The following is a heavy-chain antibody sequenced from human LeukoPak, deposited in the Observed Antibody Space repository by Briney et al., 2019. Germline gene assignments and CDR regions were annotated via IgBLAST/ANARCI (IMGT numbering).Heavy chain of an antibody. CDR1: GGSISSYY. CDR3: ARDRGRGYGYYFDY. J-gene: IGHJ4*02. Sequence: PSETLSLTCTVSGGSISSYYWSWIRQPAGKGLEWIGRIYTSGSTNYNPSLKSRVTMSVDTSKNQFFLKLSSVTAADTVVYYCARDRGRGYGYYFDYWGQGTLVTVSS. D-gene: IGHD5-18*01. V-gene: IGHV4-4*07. CDR2: IYTSGST.